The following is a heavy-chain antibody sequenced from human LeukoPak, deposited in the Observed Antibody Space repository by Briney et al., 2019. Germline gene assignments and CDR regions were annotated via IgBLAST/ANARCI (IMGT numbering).Heavy chain of an antibody. D-gene: IGHD5-12*01. Sequence: ASVKVSCKASGYTFTGYYMHWVRQAPGQGLEWMGWINPNSGGTNYAQKFQGRVTMTRDTSISIAYMELSRLRSDDTAVYYCARIGYSGYDTYYYYYYGMDVWGQGTTVTVSS. CDR3: ARIGYSGYDTYYYYYYGMDV. J-gene: IGHJ6*02. CDR1: GYTFTGYY. CDR2: INPNSGGT. V-gene: IGHV1-2*02.